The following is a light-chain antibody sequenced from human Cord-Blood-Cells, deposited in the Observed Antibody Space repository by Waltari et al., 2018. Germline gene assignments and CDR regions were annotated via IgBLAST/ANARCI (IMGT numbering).Light chain of an antibody. CDR3: QQSRTT. CDR1: QSISSY. J-gene: IGKJ2*01. CDR2: AAS. V-gene: IGKV1-39*01. Sequence: DIQMTQSPSSLYASVGDRVTITCRASQSISSYLNWYQQKPGKAPKLLIYAASSLQSGVPSRFSGSGSGTDFTLTISSLQPEDFATYYCQQSRTTFGQGTKLEIK.